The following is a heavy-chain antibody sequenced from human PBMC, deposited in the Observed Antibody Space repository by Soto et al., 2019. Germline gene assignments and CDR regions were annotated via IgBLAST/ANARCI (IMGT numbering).Heavy chain of an antibody. CDR2: VTADGGT. CDR1: GFTVSSHA. CDR3: APHVSCSGGSCQYDAFAI. J-gene: IGHJ3*02. Sequence: EVQVLESGGGLVQPGGSLRLSCEGSGFTVSSHAMTWIRQAPGKGPEWVSTVTADGGTYYADSVKGRFGMSRDTSEKTRYLQMNSLGAEDTAAYYCAPHVSCSGGSCQYDAFAIRGQGTMVTVSS. V-gene: IGHV3-23*01. D-gene: IGHD2-15*01.